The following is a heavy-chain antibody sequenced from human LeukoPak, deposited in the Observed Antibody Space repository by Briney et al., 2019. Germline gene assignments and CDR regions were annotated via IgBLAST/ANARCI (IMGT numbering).Heavy chain of an antibody. V-gene: IGHV3-74*01. Sequence: GGSLRLSCAASGFSFSAYWMHWVRQAPGQGLVWVSRINEDSTVISYADSVKGRFTVSRDNAKNTVYLQMDSLRAEDTAVYYCVRDLVLVHTPGDDFDYWGRGTLVTVSS. CDR2: INEDSTVI. J-gene: IGHJ4*02. CDR3: VRDLVLVHTPGDDFDY. CDR1: GFSFSAYW. D-gene: IGHD2-21*01.